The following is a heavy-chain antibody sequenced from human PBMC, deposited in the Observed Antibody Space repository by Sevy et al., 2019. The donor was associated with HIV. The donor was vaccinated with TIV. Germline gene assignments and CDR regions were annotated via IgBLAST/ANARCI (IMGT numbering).Heavy chain of an antibody. CDR2: FDPEDGET. D-gene: IGHD3-22*01. CDR1: GSTLTKLS. Sequence: ASVKVSCKVSGSTLTKLSMHWVRQVPGKGLEWMVRFDPEDGETIYARKFQGRVTMNEDTSTDTAYMVLSSLRSEDTAVYYCATTKDYYDSSGSPFDYWGQGTLVTVSS. CDR3: ATTKDYYDSSGSPFDY. V-gene: IGHV1-24*01. J-gene: IGHJ4*02.